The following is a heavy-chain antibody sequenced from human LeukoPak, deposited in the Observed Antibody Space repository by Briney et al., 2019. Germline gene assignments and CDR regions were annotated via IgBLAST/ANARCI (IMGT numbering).Heavy chain of an antibody. CDR3: ARDRWLRFNHYYYYGMDV. CDR2: INPNSGGT. J-gene: IGHJ6*02. Sequence: ASVKVSCKASGYTFTGYYMHWVRQAPGQGLEWMGWINPNSGGTNYAQKFQGRVTMTRDTSISTAYMELSRLRSDDTAVYYCARDRWLRFNHYYYYGMDVWGQGTTVTVSS. V-gene: IGHV1-2*02. CDR1: GYTFTGYY. D-gene: IGHD5-12*01.